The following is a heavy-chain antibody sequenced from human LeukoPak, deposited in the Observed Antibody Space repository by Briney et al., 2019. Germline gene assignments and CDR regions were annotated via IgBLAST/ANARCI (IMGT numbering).Heavy chain of an antibody. CDR3: ARDRTGTDDELDY. CDR2: INPNSGGT. Sequence: ASVKVSCKASGYTFTGYYMHWVRQAPGQGLEWMGWINPNSGGTNYAQKFQGRVTMTRDTSISTAYMELSRLRSDDTAVYYCARDRTGTDDELDYWGQGTLVTVSS. D-gene: IGHD1-1*01. J-gene: IGHJ4*02. CDR1: GYTFTGYY. V-gene: IGHV1-2*02.